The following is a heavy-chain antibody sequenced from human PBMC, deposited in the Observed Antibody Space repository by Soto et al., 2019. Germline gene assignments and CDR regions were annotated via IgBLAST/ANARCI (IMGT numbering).Heavy chain of an antibody. D-gene: IGHD1-26*01. CDR1: GCSFTSFI. CDR2: IIPVLDVE. Sequence: QVQLVQSGAEVKKPGSSVKVSCKASGCSFTSFIVTWVRQAPGHGLEWMGRIIPVLDVEYYAQKFQGRLTSTADMSTNTAYMELRSLRSEHTAVYYCATSPNPWSATTSYYGMDVWGLGTTVTVSS. CDR3: ATSPNPWSATTSYYGMDV. J-gene: IGHJ6*02. V-gene: IGHV1-69*02.